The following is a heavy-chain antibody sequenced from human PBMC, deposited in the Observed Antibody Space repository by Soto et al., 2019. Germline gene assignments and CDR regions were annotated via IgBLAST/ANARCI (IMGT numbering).Heavy chain of an antibody. CDR3: ARDLVVVAATHGTNYYYGMDV. CDR2: IIPIFGTA. CDR1: GGTFSSYA. V-gene: IGHV1-69*13. J-gene: IGHJ6*02. D-gene: IGHD2-15*01. Sequence: SVKVSCKASGGTFSSYAISWVRQAPGQGLEWMGGIIPIFGTANYAQKLQGRVTITADESTSTAYMELSSLRSEDTAVYYCARDLVVVAATHGTNYYYGMDVWGQGTTVTVSS.